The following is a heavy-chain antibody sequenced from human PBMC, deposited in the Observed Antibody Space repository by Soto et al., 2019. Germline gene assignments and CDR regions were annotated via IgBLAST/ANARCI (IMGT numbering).Heavy chain of an antibody. CDR3: AREGQIYYYYYMDV. V-gene: IGHV4-34*01. CDR1: GGSFSGYY. Sequence: QVQLQQWGAGLLKPSETLSLTCAVYGGSFSGYYWSWIRQPPGKGLEWIGEINHSGSTNYNQSLKSRVTLSVDTSKNQFSLKLSSVTAADTAVYYCAREGQIYYYYYMDVWGKGTTVTVSS. CDR2: INHSGST. J-gene: IGHJ6*03.